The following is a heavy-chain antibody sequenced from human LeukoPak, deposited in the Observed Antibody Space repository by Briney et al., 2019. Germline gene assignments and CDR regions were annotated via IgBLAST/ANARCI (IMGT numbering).Heavy chain of an antibody. CDR3: ARGRGYGYGIDY. D-gene: IGHD5-18*01. J-gene: IGHJ4*02. V-gene: IGHV4-59*11. CDR1: GGSISSHY. Sequence: PSETLSLTCTVSGGSISSHYWSWIRQPPGRGLEWVGYIIYSGSTNYNPSLNSRVTIPVDTSKNQFSLKLSSVTAADTAMYYCARGRGYGYGIDYWGQGTLVTVSS. CDR2: IIYSGST.